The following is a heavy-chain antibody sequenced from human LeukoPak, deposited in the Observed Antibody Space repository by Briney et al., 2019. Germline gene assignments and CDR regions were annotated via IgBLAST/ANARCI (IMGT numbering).Heavy chain of an antibody. Sequence: SETLSLTCTVSGGSISSSSYYWGWIRQPPGKGLEWIGSIYYSGSTYYNPSLKSRVTISVDTSKNQFSLKLSSVTAADTAVYYCARAPIGYGDPMSGAFDIWGQGTMVTVSS. V-gene: IGHV4-39*07. CDR3: ARAPIGYGDPMSGAFDI. D-gene: IGHD4-17*01. CDR2: IYYSGST. CDR1: GGSISSSSYY. J-gene: IGHJ3*02.